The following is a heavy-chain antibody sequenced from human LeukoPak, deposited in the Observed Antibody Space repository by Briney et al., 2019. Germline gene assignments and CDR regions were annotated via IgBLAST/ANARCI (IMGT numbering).Heavy chain of an antibody. CDR1: GGTFSSYA. V-gene: IGHV1-69*05. CDR2: IIPIFGTA. CDR3: ARHIQLWSDWFDP. J-gene: IGHJ5*02. D-gene: IGHD5-18*01. Sequence: SVKVSCKASGGTFSSYAISWVRQAPGQGLEWMGGIIPIFGTANYAQKFQGRVTITTDESKSTAYMELSSLRSEDTAVYYCARHIQLWSDWFDPWGQGTLVTVSS.